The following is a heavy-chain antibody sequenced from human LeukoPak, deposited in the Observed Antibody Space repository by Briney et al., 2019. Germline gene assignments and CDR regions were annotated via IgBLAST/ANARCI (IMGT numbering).Heavy chain of an antibody. CDR3: ARGSTLRGDSPYYFDY. D-gene: IGHD3-10*01. CDR1: GGTFSSYA. Sequence: AASVKVSCKASGGTFSSYAISWVRQAPGQGLEWMGGIIPIFGTANYAQKFQGRVTITADESTSTAYMELSSLRSDDTAVYYCARGSTLRGDSPYYFDYWGQGTLVTVSS. J-gene: IGHJ4*02. CDR2: IIPIFGTA. V-gene: IGHV1-69*13.